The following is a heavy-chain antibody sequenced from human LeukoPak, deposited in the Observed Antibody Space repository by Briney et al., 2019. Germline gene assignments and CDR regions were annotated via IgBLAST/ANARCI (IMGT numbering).Heavy chain of an antibody. CDR1: GFTFSSYS. D-gene: IGHD5-18*01. Sequence: PGGSLRLSCAASGFTFSSYSMNWVRQAPGKGLEWVSSISSSSSYIYYADSVKGRFTISRDNSKNTLYLQMNSLRAEDTAVYYCAKVQVRGYSYGSPFGWFDPWGQGTLVTVSS. CDR3: AKVQVRGYSYGSPFGWFDP. V-gene: IGHV3-21*04. CDR2: ISSSSSYI. J-gene: IGHJ5*02.